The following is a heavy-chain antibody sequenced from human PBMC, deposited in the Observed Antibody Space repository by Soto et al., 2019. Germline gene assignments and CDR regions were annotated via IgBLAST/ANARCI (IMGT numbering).Heavy chain of an antibody. Sequence: PGESLKISCKGSGYSFSSYWIGWVRQIPGKGLEWMGIIYPGDSDTRYSPSFQGQVTISADKSISTAYLQWSSLKASDTAIYYCARHLSSSWNYYYYMDVWGKGTTVTVS. D-gene: IGHD6-13*01. CDR2: IYPGDSDT. V-gene: IGHV5-51*01. CDR1: GYSFSSYW. J-gene: IGHJ6*03. CDR3: ARHLSSSWNYYYYMDV.